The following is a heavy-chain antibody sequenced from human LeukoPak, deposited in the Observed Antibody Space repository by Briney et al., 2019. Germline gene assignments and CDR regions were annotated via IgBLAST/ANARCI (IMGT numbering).Heavy chain of an antibody. J-gene: IGHJ2*01. D-gene: IGHD6-19*01. CDR2: IYYSGST. CDR3: ASRRIAVAGKIALGFDL. CDR1: GGSISSYY. V-gene: IGHV4-59*01. Sequence: SETLSLTCTVSGGSISSYYWSWIRQPPGKGLEWIGYIYYSGSTNYNPSLKSRVTISVDTSKNQFPLKLSSVTAADTAVYYCASRRIAVAGKIALGFDLWGRGTLVTVSS.